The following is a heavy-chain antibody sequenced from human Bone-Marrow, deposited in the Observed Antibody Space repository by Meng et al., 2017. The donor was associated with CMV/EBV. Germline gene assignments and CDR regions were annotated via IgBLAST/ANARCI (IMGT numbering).Heavy chain of an antibody. J-gene: IGHJ4*02. CDR1: GFTFSSYA. D-gene: IGHD3-9*01. Sequence: GESLKISCAASGFTFSSYAMHLVRQAPGKGLEWVAVISYDGSNKYYADSVKGRFTISRDNSKNTLYLQMNSLRSEDTAVYYCGRNSGYFDWLLRDPLGYWGQGTLVTVSS. CDR2: ISYDGSNK. CDR3: GRNSGYFDWLLRDPLGY. V-gene: IGHV3-30*04.